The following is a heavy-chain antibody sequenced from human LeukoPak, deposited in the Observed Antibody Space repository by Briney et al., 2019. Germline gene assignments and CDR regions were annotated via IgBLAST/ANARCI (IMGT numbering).Heavy chain of an antibody. CDR2: ISSSGSTI. Sequence: GGSLRLSCAASGFSFSDYYMSWIRQAPGKGLEWVSYISSSGSTIYYADSVKGRFTISRDNAKNSLYLQMNSLRAEDTAVYYCARHALLLDNSRLYYFDYWGQGTLVTVYS. J-gene: IGHJ4*02. CDR3: ARHALLLDNSRLYYFDY. D-gene: IGHD6-13*01. V-gene: IGHV3-11*04. CDR1: GFSFSDYY.